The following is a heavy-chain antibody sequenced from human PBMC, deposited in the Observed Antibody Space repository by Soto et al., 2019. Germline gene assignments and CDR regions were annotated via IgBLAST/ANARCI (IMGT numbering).Heavy chain of an antibody. J-gene: IGHJ3*02. CDR2: ISGSGAYT. V-gene: IGHV3-23*01. Sequence: EVQLLESGGSLVQPGGSLRLSCAASGFTFSSYAMNWVRQAPVKGLEWVSVISGSGAYTYYADSVKGRFTISRDNTKNTLNLQMSSLRADDTAVYYCAKVTWGSYPHGLGIWGRGTVVTVSS. D-gene: IGHD3-16*02. CDR1: GFTFSSYA. CDR3: AKVTWGSYPHGLGI.